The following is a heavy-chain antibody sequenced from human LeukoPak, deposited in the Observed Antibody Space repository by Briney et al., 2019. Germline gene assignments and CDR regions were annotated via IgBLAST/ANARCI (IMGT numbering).Heavy chain of an antibody. J-gene: IGHJ4*02. CDR1: GFTFSNVW. CDR2: ISYDGSNK. Sequence: GGSLRLSCAASGFTFSNVWMSWVRQAPGKGLEWVAVISYDGSNKYYADSVKGRFTISRDNSKNTLYLQMNSLRAEDTAVYYCARDRDSSGYYHLDYWGQGTLVTVSS. V-gene: IGHV3-30-3*01. D-gene: IGHD3-22*01. CDR3: ARDRDSSGYYHLDY.